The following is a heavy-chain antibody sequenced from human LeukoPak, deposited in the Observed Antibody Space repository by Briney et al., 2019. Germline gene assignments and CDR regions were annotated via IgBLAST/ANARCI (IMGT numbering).Heavy chain of an antibody. CDR1: GFTFSSYA. J-gene: IGHJ6*02. V-gene: IGHV3-30-3*01. Sequence: GGSLRLSCAASGFTFSSYAMHWVRQAPGKGLEWVAVISYDGSNKYYADSVKGRFTISRDNAKNSLYLQMNSLRAEDTAVYYCARDYGDGSGSYYRHYGMDVWGQGTTVTVSS. CDR3: ARDYGDGSGSYYRHYGMDV. D-gene: IGHD3-10*01. CDR2: ISYDGSNK.